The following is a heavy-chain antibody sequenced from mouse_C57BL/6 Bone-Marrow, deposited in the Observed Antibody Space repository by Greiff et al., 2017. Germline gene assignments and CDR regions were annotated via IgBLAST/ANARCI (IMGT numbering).Heavy chain of an antibody. V-gene: IGHV1-26*01. D-gene: IGHD3-3*01. CDR3: ANRDVSFAY. CDR2: INPNNGGT. J-gene: IGHJ3*01. CDR1: GYTFTDYY. Sequence: EVQLQQSGPELVKPGASVKISCKASGYTFTDYYMNWVKQSHGKSLEWIGDINPNNGGTSYNQKFKGKATLTVNKSSSTAYMELRSLTSEDSAVYYCANRDVSFAYWGQGTLVTVSA.